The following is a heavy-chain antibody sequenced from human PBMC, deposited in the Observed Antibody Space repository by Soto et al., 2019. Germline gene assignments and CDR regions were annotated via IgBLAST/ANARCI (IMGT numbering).Heavy chain of an antibody. Sequence: QVQLQESGPGLVKPSETLSLTCTVSGGSISSGDYFWTWIRQPPGKGLEWIGYIYYSGSTYYNPSLNRLLTMSVDTSKHQFSLQLSSVTAADTAVYYSASNLAKSKEYYYYGMDVWGQGTTVTVSS. V-gene: IGHV4-30-4*08. D-gene: IGHD5-12*01. J-gene: IGHJ6*02. CDR3: ASNLAKSKEYYYYGMDV. CDR1: GGSISSGDYF. CDR2: IYYSGST.